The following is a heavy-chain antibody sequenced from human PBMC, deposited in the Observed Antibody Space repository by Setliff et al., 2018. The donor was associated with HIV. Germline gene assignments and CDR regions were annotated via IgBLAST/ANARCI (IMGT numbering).Heavy chain of an antibody. D-gene: IGHD6-13*01. CDR3: ARVSCSSWYSIPRYYYYSMDV. V-gene: IGHV4-31*03. Sequence: PSETLSLTCTVSGGSISSGDYYWSWIRQPPGKGLEWIGNIYYSGSTYYNPSLKSRVTISVDTSKSQFSLKLTSVTAADTAVYYCARVSCSSWYSIPRYYYYSMDVWGNGTTVTVSS. CDR1: GGSISSGDYY. J-gene: IGHJ6*03. CDR2: IYYSGST.